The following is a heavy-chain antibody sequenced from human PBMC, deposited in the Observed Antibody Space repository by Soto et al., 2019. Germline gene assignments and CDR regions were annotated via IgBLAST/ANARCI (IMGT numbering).Heavy chain of an antibody. D-gene: IGHD2-8*01. CDR1: GDSVSSNSAA. CDR2: TYYRSKWYN. Sequence: SQTLSLTCAISGDSVSSNSAAWNWNRQSPSRGLEWLGRTYYRSKWYNDYAVSVKSRITINPDTSKNQFSLQLNSVTPEDTAVYYCARGRSAGLLIVLSATQHYFDYWGQGTLVTVSS. J-gene: IGHJ4*02. V-gene: IGHV6-1*01. CDR3: ARGRSAGLLIVLSATQHYFDY.